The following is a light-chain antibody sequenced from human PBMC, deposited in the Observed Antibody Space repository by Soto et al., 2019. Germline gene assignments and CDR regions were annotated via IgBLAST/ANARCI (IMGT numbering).Light chain of an antibody. J-gene: IGLJ3*02. CDR1: SSDVGGYNY. CDR2: AVT. CDR3: GAWDDTGRGRWV. V-gene: IGLV2-14*01. Sequence: QSVLTQPASVSGSPGQSITISCTGTSSDVGGYNYVSWYQQHPGKAPKLMIYAVTDRPSGVSSRFSGSKSGNTASLTISGLQAEDEADYYCGAWDDTGRGRWVFGGGTKLTVL.